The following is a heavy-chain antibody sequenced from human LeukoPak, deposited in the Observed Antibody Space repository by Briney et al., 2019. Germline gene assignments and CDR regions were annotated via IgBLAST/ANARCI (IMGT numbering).Heavy chain of an antibody. D-gene: IGHD3-16*01. CDR3: ARDGGNYYLDY. Sequence: GGSLRLSCAASGFTFSSYSMNWVRQAPGKGLEWVSSISSSSSYIYYADSVKGRSTISRDNAKNSLYLQMNSLRAEDTAVYYCARDGGNYYLDYWGQGTLVTVSS. CDR2: ISSSSSYI. J-gene: IGHJ4*02. V-gene: IGHV3-21*01. CDR1: GFTFSSYS.